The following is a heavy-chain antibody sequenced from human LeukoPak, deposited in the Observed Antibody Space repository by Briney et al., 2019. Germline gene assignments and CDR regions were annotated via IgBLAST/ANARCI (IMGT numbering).Heavy chain of an antibody. CDR1: GFTFSGSA. V-gene: IGHV3-73*01. J-gene: IGHJ4*02. CDR2: IRSKANSYAT. Sequence: VGSLKLSCAASGFTFSGSAMHWVRRASGKGLEWVGRIRSKANSYATAYAASVKGRFTISRDDSKNTAYLQMNSLKTEDTAVYYCTRSMVRGVIILDYWGQGTMVTVCS. CDR3: TRSMVRGVIILDY. D-gene: IGHD3-10*01.